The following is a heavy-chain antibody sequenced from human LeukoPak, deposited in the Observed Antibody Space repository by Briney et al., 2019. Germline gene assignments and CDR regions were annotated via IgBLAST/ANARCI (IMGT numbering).Heavy chain of an antibody. D-gene: IGHD3-22*01. Sequence: HTGGSLRLSCAASGFTFSSYAMSWVRQAPGKGLEWVSAITGSGGTTYYADSVKGRFTISRDNSKNTLYLQMNSLRAEDTAVYYCAKDPYDTSGYNYGPTGGVDYWGQGTLVTVSS. CDR3: AKDPYDTSGYNYGPTGGVDY. CDR2: ITGSGGTT. V-gene: IGHV3-23*01. J-gene: IGHJ4*02. CDR1: GFTFSSYA.